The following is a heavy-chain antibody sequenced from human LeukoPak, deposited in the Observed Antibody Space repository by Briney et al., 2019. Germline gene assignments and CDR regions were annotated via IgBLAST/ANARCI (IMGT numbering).Heavy chain of an antibody. V-gene: IGHV3-23*01. CDR3: AKSEGKYCSGGSCYPTAFDY. J-gene: IGHJ4*02. CDR2: ISGSGGST. Sequence: GGSLRLSCAASGFTFSSYAMSWVRQAPGKGLEWVSAISGSGGSTYYADSVKGRFTISRDNSKNTLYLQMNSLRAEDTAVYYCAKSEGKYCSGGSCYPTAFDYWGQGTLVTVSS. D-gene: IGHD2-15*01. CDR1: GFTFSSYA.